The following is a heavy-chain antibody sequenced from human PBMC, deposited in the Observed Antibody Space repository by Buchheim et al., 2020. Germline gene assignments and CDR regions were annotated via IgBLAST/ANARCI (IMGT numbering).Heavy chain of an antibody. CDR3: ARDRGAGAPIDY. J-gene: IGHJ4*02. V-gene: IGHV3-33*01. CDR2: VWHGGDVK. Sequence: QVQLVESGGGVVQPGGSLRLSCAASGFTFKTYGMHWVRQAPGKGLEWVAVVWHGGDVKDYAGFVEGRFTVSRDNSKNTLYLQLNNLRVEDRAVYYCARDRGAGAPIDYWGQG. D-gene: IGHD4/OR15-4a*01. CDR1: GFTFKTYG.